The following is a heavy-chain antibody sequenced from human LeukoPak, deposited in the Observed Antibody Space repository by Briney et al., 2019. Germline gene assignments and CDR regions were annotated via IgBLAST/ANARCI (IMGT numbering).Heavy chain of an antibody. CDR1: GGSISSGDYY. CDR3: ARVVSRAGYNYLDY. V-gene: IGHV4-61*08. J-gene: IGHJ4*02. Sequence: SETLSLTCTVSGGSISSGDYYWTWIRQPPGKGLEWIGYIYYSGSTNYNPSLKSRVTISVDTSKNQFSLKLSSVTAADTAVYYCARVVSRAGYNYLDYWGQGTLVTVSS. D-gene: IGHD5-24*01. CDR2: IYYSGST.